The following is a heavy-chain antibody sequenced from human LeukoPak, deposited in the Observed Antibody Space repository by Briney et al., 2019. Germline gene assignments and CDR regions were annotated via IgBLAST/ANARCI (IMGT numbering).Heavy chain of an antibody. CDR3: AKMGSGGSSQGFFDY. V-gene: IGHV3-23*01. D-gene: IGHD2-15*01. Sequence: GGSLRLSCAASGFTFSSYAMSWVRQAPGKGLEWVSAISGSGGSTYYADSVKGRFTISRDNSKNTLYLQLNSLRAEDTAVYYCAKMGSGGSSQGFFDYWGQGTLVTVSS. CDR1: GFTFSSYA. J-gene: IGHJ4*02. CDR2: ISGSGGST.